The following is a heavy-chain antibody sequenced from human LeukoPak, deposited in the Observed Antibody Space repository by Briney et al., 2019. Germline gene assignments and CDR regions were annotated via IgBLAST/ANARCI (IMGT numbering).Heavy chain of an antibody. V-gene: IGHV1-58*02. J-gene: IGHJ4*02. D-gene: IGHD2-2*01. Sequence: GTSVKVSCKASGFTFTSSAMQWVRQARGQRLEWIGWIVVGSGNTNYAQKFQERVTMTRDTSISTAYMELSRLRSDDTAVYYCARDVGEYCSSVSCYASDYWGQGTLVTVSS. CDR1: GFTFTSSA. CDR3: ARDVGEYCSSVSCYASDY. CDR2: IVVGSGNT.